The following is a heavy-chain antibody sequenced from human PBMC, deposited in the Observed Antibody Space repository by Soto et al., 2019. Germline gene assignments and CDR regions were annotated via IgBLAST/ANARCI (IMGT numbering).Heavy chain of an antibody. Sequence: QVQLQESGPGLVKPSGTLSLTCAVSGGSISNNNCWNWVRQPPGKGLEWIGEIYHSGTANYNPSLKSRVTISVDKSNNQFSLTLNSVTAADTAVYYCARRRITTFGVVIPGYGMDVWGQGTTVTVSS. CDR2: IYHSGTA. J-gene: IGHJ6*02. CDR3: ARRRITTFGVVIPGYGMDV. CDR1: GGSISNNNC. V-gene: IGHV4-4*02. D-gene: IGHD3-3*01.